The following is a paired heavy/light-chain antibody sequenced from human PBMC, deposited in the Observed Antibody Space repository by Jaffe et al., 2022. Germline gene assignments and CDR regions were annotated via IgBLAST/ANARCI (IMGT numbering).Light chain of an antibody. CDR2: GAS. Sequence: EIVLTQSPGTLSLSPGERATLSCRASQSVSSSYLAWYQQKPGQAPRLLIYGASSRATGIPDRFSGSGSGTDFTLTISRLEPEDFAVYYCQQYGSSPQTFGQGTKLEIK. J-gene: IGKJ2*01. CDR3: QQYGSSPQT. CDR1: QSVSSSY. V-gene: IGKV3-20*01.
Heavy chain of an antibody. CDR1: GGTFSSYA. V-gene: IGHV1-69*05. Sequence: QVQLVQSGAEVKKPGSSVKVSCKASGGTFSSYAISWVRQAPGQGLEWMGGIIPIFGTANYAQKFQGRVTITTDESTSTAYMELSSLRSEDTAVYYCARDLSEYYYDSSGYYHDAFDIWGQGTMVTVSS. CDR2: IIPIFGTA. D-gene: IGHD3-22*01. CDR3: ARDLSEYYYDSSGYYHDAFDI. J-gene: IGHJ3*02.